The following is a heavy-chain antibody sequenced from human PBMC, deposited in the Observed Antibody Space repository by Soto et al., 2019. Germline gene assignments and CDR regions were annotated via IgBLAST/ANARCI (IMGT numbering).Heavy chain of an antibody. D-gene: IGHD3-16*01. CDR1: GYNFTGYW. CDR3: ARHRWGMWFRFGMDV. V-gene: IGHV5-51*01. J-gene: IGHJ6*02. CDR2: IYPGDSYT. Sequence: VFMKISFKGSGYNFTGYWIGWVRQIPGRGLEWMGIIYPGDSYTRYSPCFQGQVTISADKSISTAYLQWSSLKASDTAMYYCARHRWGMWFRFGMDVWGQGTTVTVSS.